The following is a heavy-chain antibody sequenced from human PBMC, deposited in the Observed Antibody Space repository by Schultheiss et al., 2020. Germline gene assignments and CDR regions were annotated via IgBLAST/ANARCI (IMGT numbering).Heavy chain of an antibody. Sequence: GESLKISCAASGFTFSSYSMHWVRQAPGKGLEWVAVISYDGSNKYYADSVKGRFTISRDNSKNTLYLQMNSLRAEDTAVYYCARYSWSVFSNYYYGMDVWGPGTTVTVPS. CDR2: ISYDGSNK. CDR3: ARYSWSVFSNYYYGMDV. CDR1: GFTFSSYS. J-gene: IGHJ6*02. D-gene: IGHD2/OR15-2a*01. V-gene: IGHV3-30*03.